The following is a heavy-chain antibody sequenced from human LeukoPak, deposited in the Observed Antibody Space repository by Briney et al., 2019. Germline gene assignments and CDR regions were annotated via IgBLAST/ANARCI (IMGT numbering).Heavy chain of an antibody. Sequence: GGSLRLSCAASGFTFSDCYMSWIRQAPGKGLEWVSYISSRGSTIYYADSVKGRFTISRDNAKNLLFLQMNSLRAEDTAVYYCARMNYVSTGWGAPFDNWGQGTLVTVSS. CDR1: GFTFSDCY. CDR3: ARMNYVSTGWGAPFDN. J-gene: IGHJ4*02. D-gene: IGHD1-7*01. CDR2: ISSRGSTI. V-gene: IGHV3-11*04.